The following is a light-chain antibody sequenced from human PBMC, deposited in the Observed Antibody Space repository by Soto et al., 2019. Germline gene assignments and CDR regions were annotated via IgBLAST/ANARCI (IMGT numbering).Light chain of an antibody. CDR2: GVS. V-gene: IGKV3-15*01. CDR1: QSVRSTY. CDR3: QQYGSSPIIS. J-gene: IGKJ5*01. Sequence: EIVSTQSPVTLSVSRGARATLSCRASQSVRSTYLAWYQQKPGQAPRLLIFGVSNRAAGIPARFSGSASGTEFTLTISSLQSEDFAVYYGQQYGSSPIISFCPWTRLEIK.